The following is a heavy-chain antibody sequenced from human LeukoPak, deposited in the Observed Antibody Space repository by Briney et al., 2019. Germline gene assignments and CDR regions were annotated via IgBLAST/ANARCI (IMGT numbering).Heavy chain of an antibody. CDR1: GFSFSDHY. CDR3: ARDLGILQRNMDV. CDR2: ISNSGSTI. Sequence: PGGSLRLSCAASGFSFSDHYMSWIRQAPGKGLEWVSYISNSGSTIYYADSVKGRFTISRDNAKNSLYLQMNSLRAEDTSVYYCARDLGILQRNMDVWGKGTTVTISS. D-gene: IGHD6-13*01. V-gene: IGHV3-11*01. J-gene: IGHJ6*03.